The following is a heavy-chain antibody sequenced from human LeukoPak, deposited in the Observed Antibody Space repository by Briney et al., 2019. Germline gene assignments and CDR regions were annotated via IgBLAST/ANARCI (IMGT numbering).Heavy chain of an antibody. CDR1: GGSISSYY. V-gene: IGHV4-4*09. J-gene: IGHJ5*02. CDR2: IYTSGST. Sequence: SETLSLTRTVSGGSISSYYWSWIRQPPGKGLEWIGYIYTSGSTNYNPSLKSRVTISVDTSKNQFSLKLSSVTAADTAVYYCARPYYYDSRIDPWGQGTLVTVSS. D-gene: IGHD3-22*01. CDR3: ARPYYYDSRIDP.